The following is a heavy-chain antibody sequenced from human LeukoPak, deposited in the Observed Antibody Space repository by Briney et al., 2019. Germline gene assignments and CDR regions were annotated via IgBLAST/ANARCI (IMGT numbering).Heavy chain of an antibody. V-gene: IGHV3-23*01. CDR1: GFTFSSYA. CDR3: AKGGTDTIFESYYFDY. CDR2: ISGSGGST. Sequence: PGGSLRLSCAASGFTFSSYAMSWVRQAPGKGLEWVSAISGSGGSTYYADSVKGRFTISRDNSKNTLYLQMNSLRAEDTAVYYCAKGGTDTIFESYYFDYWGQGTLVTVSS. D-gene: IGHD3-3*01. J-gene: IGHJ4*02.